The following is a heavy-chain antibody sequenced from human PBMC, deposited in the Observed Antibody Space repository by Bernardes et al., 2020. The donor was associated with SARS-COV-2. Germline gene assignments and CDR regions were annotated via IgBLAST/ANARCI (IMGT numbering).Heavy chain of an antibody. D-gene: IGHD2-15*01. Sequence: GGSLRLSCAASGFSFSSYGMSWVRQAPGKGPEWVSSISGSVGTTFYADSVKGRFTISRDNTKNTLYLHMNSLRAEDTAVYYCAKFLAGSSPHRTGEANYFDYWGQGTLVTVSS. CDR2: ISGSVGTT. CDR3: AKFLAGSSPHRTGEANYFDY. J-gene: IGHJ4*02. V-gene: IGHV3-23*01. CDR1: GFSFSSYG.